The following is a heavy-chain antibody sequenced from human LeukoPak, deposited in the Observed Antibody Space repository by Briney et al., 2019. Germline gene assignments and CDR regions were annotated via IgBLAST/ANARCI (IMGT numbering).Heavy chain of an antibody. J-gene: IGHJ4*02. CDR2: ISAYNGNT. CDR1: GYTFTSYG. V-gene: IGHV1-18*01. D-gene: IGHD4-17*01. CDR3: ARVVTTVTTNHFDY. Sequence: ASVKVSCNASGYTFTSYGISWVRQAPGQGLEWMGWISAYNGNTNYAQKLQGRVTMTTDTSTSTAYMELRSLRSDDTAVYYCARVVTTVTTNHFDYWGQGTLVTVSS.